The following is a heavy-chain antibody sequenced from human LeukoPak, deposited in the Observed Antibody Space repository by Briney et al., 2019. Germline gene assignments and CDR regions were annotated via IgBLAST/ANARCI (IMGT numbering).Heavy chain of an antibody. CDR2: ISGSDAGT. CDR1: GFTFSSYS. Sequence: PGGSLRLSCAASGFTFSSYSMNWVRQAPGKRLEWVSAISGSDAGTYHADSVKGRFTISRDNAKNSLYLQMNSLRAEDTAVYYCARVRMATISAFDIWGQGTMVTVSS. CDR3: ARVRMATISAFDI. D-gene: IGHD5-24*01. J-gene: IGHJ3*02. V-gene: IGHV3-21*01.